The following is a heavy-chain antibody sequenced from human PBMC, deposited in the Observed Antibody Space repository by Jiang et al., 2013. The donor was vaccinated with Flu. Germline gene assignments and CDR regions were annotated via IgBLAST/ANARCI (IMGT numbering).Heavy chain of an antibody. CDR1: GGSFSGYY. CDR3: ARGYGGNLPGYYFDY. Sequence: LLKPSETLSLTCAVYGGSFSGYYWSWIRQPPGKGLEWIGEINHSGSTNYNPSLKSRVTISVDTSKNQFSLKLSSVTAADTAVYYCARGYGGNLPGYYFDYWGQGTLVTVSS. V-gene: IGHV4-34*01. CDR2: INHSGST. D-gene: IGHD4-23*01. J-gene: IGHJ4*02.